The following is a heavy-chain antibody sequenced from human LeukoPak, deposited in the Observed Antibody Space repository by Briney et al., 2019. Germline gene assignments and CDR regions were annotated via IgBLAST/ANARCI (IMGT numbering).Heavy chain of an antibody. CDR2: INPNSGDT. Sequence: GASVKVSCKASGYTFTGSYMHWVRQAPGQGLQWMGWINPNSGDTNYAQKFQGRVTMTRDASISTAYMELSRLRSDDTAVYYCARDRGTGFDYWGQGTLVTVSS. V-gene: IGHV1-2*02. CDR1: GYTFTGSY. CDR3: ARDRGTGFDY. D-gene: IGHD1-1*01. J-gene: IGHJ4*02.